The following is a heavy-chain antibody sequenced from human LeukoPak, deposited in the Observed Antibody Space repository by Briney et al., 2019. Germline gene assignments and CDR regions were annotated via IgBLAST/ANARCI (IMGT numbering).Heavy chain of an antibody. V-gene: IGHV3-23*01. CDR3: ARGIDY. J-gene: IGHJ4*02. Sequence: GGSLRLSCAASGFTFSNCAMSWVRQAPGKGLEWVSGISGNGGSTYYADSVKGRFTISRDNSKNTLYLQMSSLRAEDTAVYYCARGIDYWGQGTLVTVSS. CDR1: GFTFSNCA. CDR2: ISGNGGST.